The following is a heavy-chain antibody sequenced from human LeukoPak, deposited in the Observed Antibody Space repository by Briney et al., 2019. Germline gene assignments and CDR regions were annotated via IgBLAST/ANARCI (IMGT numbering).Heavy chain of an antibody. CDR2: IIPIFGTA. CDR3: ARAHTYSSSWYSLDY. V-gene: IGHV1-69*13. CDR1: GGTFSSYA. D-gene: IGHD6-13*01. J-gene: IGHJ4*02. Sequence: SEKVSCKASGGTFSSYAISWVRQAPGQGLEWMGGIIPIFGTANYAQKFQGRVTITADESTSTAYMELSSLRSEDTAVYYCARAHTYSSSWYSLDYWGQGTLVTVSS.